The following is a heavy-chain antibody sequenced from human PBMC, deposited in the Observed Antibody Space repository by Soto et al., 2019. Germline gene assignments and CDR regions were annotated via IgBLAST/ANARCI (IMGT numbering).Heavy chain of an antibody. J-gene: IGHJ4*02. V-gene: IGHV3-23*01. CDR1: GFTFSSFA. D-gene: IGHD4-4*01. CDR2: ISGSGDGT. CDR3: ANDRDGYNNVIDY. Sequence: PGGSLRLSCAASGFTFSSFALSWVRQAPGKGLEWVSAISGSGDGTDYADSVKGRFTISRDNSKNTPYLQMNSLRAEDTAVYYCANDRDGYNNVIDYWGQGTLVTVSS.